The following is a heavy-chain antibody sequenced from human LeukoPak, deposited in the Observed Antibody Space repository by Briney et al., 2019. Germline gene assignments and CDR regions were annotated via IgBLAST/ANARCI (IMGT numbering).Heavy chain of an antibody. Sequence: SETLSLTCTVSGGSISSTSYYWGWIRQPPGKGLEWIGTIYYSGITYYNPSLKSRVTISVDTSKNQLSLKLSSVTAADTAVYYCARLVGATDYLDYWGQGTLVTVSS. D-gene: IGHD1-26*01. V-gene: IGHV4-39*01. CDR1: GGSISSTSYY. CDR3: ARLVGATDYLDY. J-gene: IGHJ4*02. CDR2: IYYSGIT.